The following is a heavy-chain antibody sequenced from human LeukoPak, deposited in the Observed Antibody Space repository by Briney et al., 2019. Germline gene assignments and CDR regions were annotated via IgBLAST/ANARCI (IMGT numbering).Heavy chain of an antibody. J-gene: IGHJ5*02. V-gene: IGHV1-69*05. CDR1: GGTFKNA. CDR3: ARDWSGWSEWELSQSHWTAAYDP. Sequence: GASVKVSCKTSGGTFKNAIAWVRQAPGQGLEWMGGFITIFNSPNYAQKFQGRTTITTDESTSTVHMELYNLKFEDTAVYYCARDWSGWSEWELSQSHWTAAYDPWGQGTLVTVSS. CDR2: FITIFNSP. D-gene: IGHD1-26*01.